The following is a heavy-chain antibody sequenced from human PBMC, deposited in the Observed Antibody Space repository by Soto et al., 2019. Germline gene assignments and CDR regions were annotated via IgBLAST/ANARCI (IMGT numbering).Heavy chain of an antibody. D-gene: IGHD6-13*01. J-gene: IGHJ4*02. V-gene: IGHV3-23*01. CDR2: INPSGGRT. CDR1: GFTFGRHG. Sequence: GGSLRLSCVASGFTFGRHGLSWVRQAPGKGLEWVSTINPSGGRTFYVDSVKGRFTISRDDAKNSVYLQMNSLSVGDTAVYLCAKADVSTAGSFDYWGQGALVTVSS. CDR3: AKADVSTAGSFDY.